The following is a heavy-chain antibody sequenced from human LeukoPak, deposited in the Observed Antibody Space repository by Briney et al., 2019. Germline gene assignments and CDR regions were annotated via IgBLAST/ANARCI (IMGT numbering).Heavy chain of an antibody. D-gene: IGHD6-13*01. CDR2: INPNSGGT. Sequence: GASVKVSCKAFGYTFTGYYMHWVRQAPGQGLEWMGWINPNSGGTSYAQKFQGRVTMSRDMSISTAYMELSRLRSDDTAVYYCARPISIAAAATGFDYWGQGTLVTVSS. J-gene: IGHJ4*02. CDR1: GYTFTGYY. V-gene: IGHV1-2*02. CDR3: ARPISIAAAATGFDY.